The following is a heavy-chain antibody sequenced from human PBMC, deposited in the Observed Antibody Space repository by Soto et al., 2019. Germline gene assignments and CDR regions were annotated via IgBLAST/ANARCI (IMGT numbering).Heavy chain of an antibody. D-gene: IGHD5-18*01. CDR1: GGTFSSYA. J-gene: IGHJ4*02. CDR3: AKRRGYSNGEFDY. V-gene: IGHV1-69*13. CDR2: IIPNFGTT. Sequence: ASVKVSCKASGGTFSSYAISWVRQAPGQGLEWMGGIIPNFGTTNYAQKFQGRVTMTADESTSTAYMELRSLRSDDTAVYYCAKRRGYSNGEFDYWGQGTLVTVSS.